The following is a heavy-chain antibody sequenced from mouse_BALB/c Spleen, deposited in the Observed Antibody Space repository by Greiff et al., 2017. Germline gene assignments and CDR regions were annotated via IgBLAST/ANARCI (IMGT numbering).Heavy chain of an antibody. CDR3: AGGNYAMDY. CDR2: IYPGNSDT. Sequence: EVQLQQSGTVLARPGASVKMSCKASGYSFTSYWMHWVKQRPGQGLEWIGAIYPGNSDTSYNQKFKGKAKLTAVTSASTAYVELSSLTNEDSAVYYCAGGNYAMDYWGQGTSVTVSS. CDR1: GYSFTSYW. V-gene: IGHV1-5*01. J-gene: IGHJ4*01.